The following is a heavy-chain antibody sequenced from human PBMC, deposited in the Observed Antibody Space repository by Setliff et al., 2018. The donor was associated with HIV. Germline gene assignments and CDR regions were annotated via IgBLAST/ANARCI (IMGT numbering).Heavy chain of an antibody. Sequence: GASVKVSCKASGYTFTGFYMHWVRQAPGQGLEWMGRINPNSGDTNYAQKFQGRVTMTRDTSTSTVYMELSSLISEDTAVYYCARGDYGDYRVPYFFDYWGQGTLVTVSS. V-gene: IGHV1-2*06. D-gene: IGHD4-17*01. CDR3: ARGDYGDYRVPYFFDY. CDR2: INPNSGDT. J-gene: IGHJ4*02. CDR1: GYTFTGFY.